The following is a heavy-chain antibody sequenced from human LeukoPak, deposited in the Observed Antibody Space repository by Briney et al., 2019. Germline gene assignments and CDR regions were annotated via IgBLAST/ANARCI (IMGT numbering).Heavy chain of an antibody. V-gene: IGHV3-53*05. D-gene: IGHD1-26*01. J-gene: IGHJ4*02. Sequence: GGSLRLSCAASGFTVSSNYMSWVRQAPGKGLEWVSVIYSGGSTYYAASVKGRFTISRDNAKNSLYLQMNSLRAEDTALYYCAKEDSGSYSLDYWGQGTLVTVSS. CDR2: IYSGGST. CDR1: GFTVSSNY. CDR3: AKEDSGSYSLDY.